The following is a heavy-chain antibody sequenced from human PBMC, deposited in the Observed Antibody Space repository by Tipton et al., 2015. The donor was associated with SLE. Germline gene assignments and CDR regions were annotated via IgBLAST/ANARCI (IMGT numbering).Heavy chain of an antibody. CDR3: ARGSVVADEF. CDR1: IFTFSTYD. V-gene: IGHV4-59*01. Sequence: LRLSCAASIFTFSTYDMNWVRQPPGKGLEWIGYIHYNRDTNYHPSLKSRVTISVDTSKNQLSLKLTSVTAADTAVYYCARGSVVADEFWGQRTLVTVSS. CDR2: IHYNRDT. D-gene: IGHD2-15*01. J-gene: IGHJ4*02.